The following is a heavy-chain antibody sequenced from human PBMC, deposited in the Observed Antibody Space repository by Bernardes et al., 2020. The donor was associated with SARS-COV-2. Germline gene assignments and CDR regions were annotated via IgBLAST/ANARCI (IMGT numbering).Heavy chain of an antibody. Sequence: SETLSLTCTVSGGSISSYYWSWIRQPAGKGLEWIGRIYTSGSTNYNPSLKSRVTMSVDTSKNQFSLKLSSVTAADTAVYYCAREAVYSSSWYGHLGYWGQGTLVTVSS. J-gene: IGHJ4*02. CDR3: AREAVYSSSWYGHLGY. D-gene: IGHD6-13*01. CDR2: IYTSGST. CDR1: GGSISSYY. V-gene: IGHV4-4*07.